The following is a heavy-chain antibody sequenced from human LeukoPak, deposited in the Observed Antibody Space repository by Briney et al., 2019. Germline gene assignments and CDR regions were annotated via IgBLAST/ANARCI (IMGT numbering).Heavy chain of an antibody. CDR1: RFAFSRVG. V-gene: IGHV3-33*01. CDR2: IWYDGSNK. Sequence: ARCHSLSRAASRFAFSRVGMDWVRQASGKGQERVAVIWYDGSNKYYADSVKGRFTISRDNSKNTLYLQMNSLRAEDTAVYYCARDPNTYYDFWSGYYNMRGYYYYGMDVWGQGTTVTVSS. D-gene: IGHD3-3*01. J-gene: IGHJ6*02. CDR3: ARDPNTYYDFWSGYYNMRGYYYYGMDV.